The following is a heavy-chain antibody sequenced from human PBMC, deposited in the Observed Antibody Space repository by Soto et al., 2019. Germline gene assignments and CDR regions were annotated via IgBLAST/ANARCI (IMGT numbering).Heavy chain of an antibody. Sequence: GGSLRLSCAASGFTFSDYYMSWIRQAPGKGLEWVSYISSSSSYTNYADSVKGRFTISRDNAKNSLYLQMNSLRAEDTAVYYCARGFLGKWYYFDYWGQGTLVTVSS. CDR3: ARGFLGKWYYFDY. J-gene: IGHJ4*02. CDR1: GFTFSDYY. CDR2: ISSSSSYT. D-gene: IGHD3-16*01. V-gene: IGHV3-11*06.